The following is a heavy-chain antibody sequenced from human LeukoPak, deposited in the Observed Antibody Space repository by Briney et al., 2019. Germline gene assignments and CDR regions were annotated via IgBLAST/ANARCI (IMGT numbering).Heavy chain of an antibody. V-gene: IGHV1-8*01. Sequence: ASVKVSCKASGYTFTSYDINWVRQATGQGLEWMGWMNPNSGNTGYAQKFQGRVTMTRNTSISTAYMELSSLRSEDTAVYYCARGIFRVAGTGVHHWGQGILVTVSS. D-gene: IGHD6-19*01. CDR2: MNPNSGNT. J-gene: IGHJ5*02. CDR3: ARGIFRVAGTGVHH. CDR1: GYTFTSYD.